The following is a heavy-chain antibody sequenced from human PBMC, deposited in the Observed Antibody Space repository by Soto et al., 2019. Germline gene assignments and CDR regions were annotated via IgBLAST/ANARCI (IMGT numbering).Heavy chain of an antibody. CDR2: IYYSGST. J-gene: IGHJ6*02. V-gene: IGHV4-61*08. CDR3: ATMVGDYYYYYGMDV. CDR1: GGSISSSGYL. Sequence: TSETLSLTCAVSGGSISSSGYLWNWIRQPPGKGLEWIGYIYYSGSTNYNPSLKSRVTISVDTSKNQFSLKLSSVTAADTAVYYCATMVGDYYYYYGMDVWGQGTTVTVSS. D-gene: IGHD3-10*01.